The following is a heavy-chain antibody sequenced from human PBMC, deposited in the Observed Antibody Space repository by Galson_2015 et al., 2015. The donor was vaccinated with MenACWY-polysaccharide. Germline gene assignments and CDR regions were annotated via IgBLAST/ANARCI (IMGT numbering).Heavy chain of an antibody. D-gene: IGHD6-25*01. CDR1: GLTFSSFA. CDR3: VKDRRSGLAAAGDH. V-gene: IGHV3-23*01. J-gene: IGHJ4*02. Sequence: SLRLSCAASGLTFSSFAMTWVRQAPGKGLEWVSGITASGATTYYADSVKGRFTISRDNSENTLYLQMSNLRAQDTATYYCVKDRRSGLAAAGDHWGTGTLVIVSS. CDR2: ITASGATT.